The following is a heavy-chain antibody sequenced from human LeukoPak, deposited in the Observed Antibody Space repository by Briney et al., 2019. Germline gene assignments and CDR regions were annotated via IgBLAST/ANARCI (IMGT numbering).Heavy chain of an antibody. Sequence: ASVKVSCKVSGYTLTELSMHWVRQAPGKGLEGMGGFDPEDGETIYAQKFQGRVTMTEDTSTDTAYMELSSLRSEDTAVYYCATTGRFLEWFHYYYYMDVWGKGTTVTVSS. V-gene: IGHV1-24*01. J-gene: IGHJ6*03. CDR3: ATTGRFLEWFHYYYYMDV. CDR1: GYTLTELS. CDR2: FDPEDGET. D-gene: IGHD3-3*01.